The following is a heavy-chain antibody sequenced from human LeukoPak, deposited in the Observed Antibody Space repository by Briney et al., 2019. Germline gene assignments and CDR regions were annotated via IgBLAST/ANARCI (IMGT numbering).Heavy chain of an antibody. CDR1: GYTFTSYG. CDR2: ISGYNGNT. CDR3: AKEQESGIYGMDG. V-gene: IGHV1-18*01. D-gene: IGHD3-10*01. Sequence: ASVKVSCKASGYTFTSYGISWVRQAPGPGLESMGWISGYNGNTHYAQKLQGRVTMTTDTSTSTAYMELRSLRSDDTAVYYGAKEQESGIYGMDGWGQGTTVTVSS. J-gene: IGHJ6*02.